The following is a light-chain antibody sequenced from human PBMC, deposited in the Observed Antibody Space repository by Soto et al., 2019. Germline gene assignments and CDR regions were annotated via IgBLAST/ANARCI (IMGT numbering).Light chain of an antibody. CDR1: QSVNDN. V-gene: IGKV3-15*01. Sequence: EIVMTQSPATLSVSPGERATLSCRASQSVNDNLAWYQQKPGQAPRLLIYTAATMAAGIPARFSGSGSRTEFTLTFSSLQSEDFAVYYCQQYNNWPWTFGQGTEVEIK. CDR2: TAA. J-gene: IGKJ1*01. CDR3: QQYNNWPWT.